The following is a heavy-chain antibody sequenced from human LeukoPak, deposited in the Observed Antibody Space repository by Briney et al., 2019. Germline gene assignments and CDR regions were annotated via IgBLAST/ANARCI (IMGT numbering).Heavy chain of an antibody. Sequence: SETLSLTCTVSGGSISSSSYYWGWIRQPPGKGLEWIGSIYYSGSTYYNPSLKSRVTISVDTSKNQFSLKLSSVTAADTAVYYCARAKYYYDKGYYYYMDVWGKGTTVTVSS. CDR2: IYYSGST. CDR1: GGSISSSSYY. V-gene: IGHV4-39*07. D-gene: IGHD3-22*01. J-gene: IGHJ6*03. CDR3: ARAKYYYDKGYYYYMDV.